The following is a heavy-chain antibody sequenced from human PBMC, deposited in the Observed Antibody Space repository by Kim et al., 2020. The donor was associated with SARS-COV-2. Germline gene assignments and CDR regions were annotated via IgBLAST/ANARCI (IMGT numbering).Heavy chain of an antibody. V-gene: IGHV4-59*09. D-gene: IGHD1-26*01. CDR3: ARGEVGASRWFDP. Sequence: YNPSPKSRVTIAVDTSKNQVALKLGSGTAADTAVYYCARGEVGASRWFDPWGQGTLVTVSS. J-gene: IGHJ5*02.